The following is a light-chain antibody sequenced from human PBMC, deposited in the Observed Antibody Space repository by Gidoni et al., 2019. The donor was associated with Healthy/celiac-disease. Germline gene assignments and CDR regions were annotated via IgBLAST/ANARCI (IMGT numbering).Light chain of an antibody. CDR1: QSISIY. Sequence: IQMTQSPSSLSASVGDRVTITCRASQSISIYLNSYQQKPGKAPKLLIYDASSLQSGVPSRFSGSGSGTDFTLTISSLQPEDFATYYCQQSYSNPFTFGPGTKVEIK. J-gene: IGKJ3*01. CDR2: DAS. CDR3: QQSYSNPFT. V-gene: IGKV1-39*01.